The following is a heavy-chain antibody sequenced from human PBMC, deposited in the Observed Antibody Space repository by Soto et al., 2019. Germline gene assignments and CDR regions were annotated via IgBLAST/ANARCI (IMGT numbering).Heavy chain of an antibody. CDR3: ARGTKNYYDSSGYEY. Sequence: PGGSLRLSCEVSGFTFINYAMTWVRLAPGKGLEWVSGIGSSGGTIYYADSVKGRFTISRDNSKNTLYLQMNSLRAEDTAVYYCARGTKNYYDSSGYEYWGQGTLVTVSS. J-gene: IGHJ4*02. CDR1: GFTFINYA. V-gene: IGHV3-23*01. CDR2: IGSSGGTI. D-gene: IGHD3-22*01.